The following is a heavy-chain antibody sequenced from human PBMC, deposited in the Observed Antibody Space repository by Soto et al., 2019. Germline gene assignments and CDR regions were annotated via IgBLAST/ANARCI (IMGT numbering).Heavy chain of an antibody. J-gene: IGHJ6*02. V-gene: IGHV4-59*01. CDR3: ASLSEAYSGSGELYYYYGMDV. CDR1: GGSISSYY. CDR2: IYYSGST. Sequence: SETLSLTCTVSGGSISSYYWSWIRQPPGKGLEWIGYIYYSGSTNYNPSLKSRVTISVDTSKNQFSLKLSSVTAADTAVDYCASLSEAYSGSGELYYYYGMDVWGQGTTVTVSS. D-gene: IGHD3-10*01.